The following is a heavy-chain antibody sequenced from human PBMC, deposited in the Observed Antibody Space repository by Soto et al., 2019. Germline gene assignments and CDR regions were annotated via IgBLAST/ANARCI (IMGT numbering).Heavy chain of an antibody. J-gene: IGHJ6*02. CDR2: IYPGDSDT. V-gene: IGHV5-51*01. CDR1: GYSFTSYW. Sequence: PGESLKISCKGSGYSFTSYWIGWVRQMPGKGLEWMGSIYPGDSDTRYSPSFQRQVTISADKSISTAYLQWSSLKAADTAMYYCARQDNPAGFCSSTSCPSYYYYDMDVWGQGTTVAVSS. D-gene: IGHD2-2*01. CDR3: ARQDNPAGFCSSTSCPSYYYYDMDV.